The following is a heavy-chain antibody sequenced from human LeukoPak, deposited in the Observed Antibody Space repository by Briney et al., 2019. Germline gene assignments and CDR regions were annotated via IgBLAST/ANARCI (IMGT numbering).Heavy chain of an antibody. CDR3: AKAPVRGVISHLDY. CDR1: GFTLSSYG. Sequence: GGSLRLSCAASGFTLSSYGMHWVRQAPGKGLEWVAFIRYDGSNKYYADSVKGRFTISRDNSENTLWLQMTSLRAEDTAVYYCAKAPVRGVISHLDYWGREPWSPSPQ. CDR2: IRYDGSNK. V-gene: IGHV3-30*02. D-gene: IGHD3-10*01. J-gene: IGHJ4*02.